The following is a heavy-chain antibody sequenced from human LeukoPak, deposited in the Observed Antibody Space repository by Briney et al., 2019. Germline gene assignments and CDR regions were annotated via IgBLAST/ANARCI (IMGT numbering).Heavy chain of an antibody. Sequence: GGSLRLSCAASGFTLSSYGMHWVRQAPGKGLEWVAVISYDGSNKYYADSVKGRFTISRDNSKNTLYLQMNSLRAEDTAVYYCAKGTTAVAYYFDYWGQGTLVTVSS. J-gene: IGHJ4*02. D-gene: IGHD6-19*01. CDR1: GFTLSSYG. CDR2: ISYDGSNK. V-gene: IGHV3-30*18. CDR3: AKGTTAVAYYFDY.